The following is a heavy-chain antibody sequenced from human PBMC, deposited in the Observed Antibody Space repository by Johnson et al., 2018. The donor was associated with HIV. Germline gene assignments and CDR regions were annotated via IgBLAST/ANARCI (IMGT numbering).Heavy chain of an antibody. J-gene: IGHJ3*02. Sequence: EVQLVESGGGLVQPGRSLRLSCAASGFTFDDYAMHWVRQAPGKGLEWVSGISWNSGSIGYADSMEGRFTISRDNAKNSLYLQIDSLRAEDTAVHYCARDGIYSSPWDAFDIWGQGTMVTVSS. D-gene: IGHD6-19*01. V-gene: IGHV3-9*01. CDR1: GFTFDDYA. CDR2: ISWNSGSI. CDR3: ARDGIYSSPWDAFDI.